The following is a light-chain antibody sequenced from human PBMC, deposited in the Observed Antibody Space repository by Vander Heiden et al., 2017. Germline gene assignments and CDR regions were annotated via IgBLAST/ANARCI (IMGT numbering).Light chain of an antibody. Sequence: QSALTQPPSASGSPGQSVTISCTGASSDVGTYNYVSWYQQQQGKAPKIMIDEVSKRPSGVPDRFSGSKSGNTASLTVSGLQPEDEADYYCSSYAGSNTYVFGTGTKVTVL. J-gene: IGLJ1*01. CDR2: EVS. CDR1: SSDVGTYNY. V-gene: IGLV2-8*01. CDR3: SSYAGSNTYV.